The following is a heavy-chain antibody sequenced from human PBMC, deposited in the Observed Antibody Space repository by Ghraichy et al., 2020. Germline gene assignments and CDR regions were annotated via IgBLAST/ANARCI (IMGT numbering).Heavy chain of an antibody. CDR2: IYYSGST. CDR3: ASTVLGIAAAGVDY. D-gene: IGHD6-13*01. J-gene: IGHJ4*02. V-gene: IGHV4-39*01. CDR1: GGSISSSSYY. Sequence: SETLSLTCTVSGGSISSSSYYWGWIRQPPGKGLEWIGSIYYSGSTYYNPSLKSRVTISLDTSKNQFSLKLSSVTAADTAVYYCASTVLGIAAAGVDYWGQGTLVTVSS.